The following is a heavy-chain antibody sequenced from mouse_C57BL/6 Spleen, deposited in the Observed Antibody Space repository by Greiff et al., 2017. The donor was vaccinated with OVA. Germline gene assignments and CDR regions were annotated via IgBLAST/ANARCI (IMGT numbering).Heavy chain of an antibody. CDR2: IDPNSGGT. J-gene: IGHJ1*03. Sequence: QVQLQQPGAELVKPGASVKLSCKASGYTFTSYWMHWVQQRPGRGLEWIGRIDPNSGGTKYNEKFKSKATLTVDKPSSTAYLQLSSLTSEGSAVYYCARDYYGSSRGYFDVWGTGTTVTVSS. D-gene: IGHD1-1*01. CDR3: ARDYYGSSRGYFDV. V-gene: IGHV1-72*01. CDR1: GYTFTSYW.